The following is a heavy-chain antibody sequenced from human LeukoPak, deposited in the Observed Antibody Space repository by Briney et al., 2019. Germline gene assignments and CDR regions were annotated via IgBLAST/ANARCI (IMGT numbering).Heavy chain of an antibody. CDR3: ARVPRGSGLGSYPLDY. CDR2: INPNSGGT. CDR1: GGTFSSYA. J-gene: IGHJ4*02. D-gene: IGHD3-10*01. Sequence: ASVKVSCKASGGTFSSYAISWVRQAPGQGLEWMGWINPNSGGTNFAQKFQGRVTMTSDTSISTAYMDLSRLRSDDTAVYYCARVPRGSGLGSYPLDYWGQGTLVTVSS. V-gene: IGHV1-2*02.